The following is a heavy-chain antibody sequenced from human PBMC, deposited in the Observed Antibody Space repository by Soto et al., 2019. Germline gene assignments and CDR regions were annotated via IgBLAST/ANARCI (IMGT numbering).Heavy chain of an antibody. CDR1: GGTFSSYA. J-gene: IGHJ6*03. D-gene: IGHD3-3*01. Sequence: ASVKVSCKASGGTFSSYAISWVRQAPGQGLEWMGWMNPNSGNTGYAQKFQGRVTMTRNTSISTAYMELSSLRSEDTAVYYCARASPYDFWSGYYTSYYYYMDVWGKGTTVTVSS. CDR3: ARASPYDFWSGYYTSYYYYMDV. V-gene: IGHV1-8*02. CDR2: MNPNSGNT.